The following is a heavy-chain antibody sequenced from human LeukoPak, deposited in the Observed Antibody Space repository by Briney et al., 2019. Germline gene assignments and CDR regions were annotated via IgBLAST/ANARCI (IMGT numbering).Heavy chain of an antibody. D-gene: IGHD3-22*01. V-gene: IGHV1-2*02. CDR1: GYTFTGYY. Sequence: ASVKVSCKASGYTFTGYYMHWVRQAPGQGLEWMGCINPNSGGTNYAQKFQGRVTMTRDTSISTAYMELSRLRSDDTAVYYCARGSFDYYDSSGYWPLKIDYWGQGTLVTVSS. J-gene: IGHJ4*02. CDR2: INPNSGGT. CDR3: ARGSFDYYDSSGYWPLKIDY.